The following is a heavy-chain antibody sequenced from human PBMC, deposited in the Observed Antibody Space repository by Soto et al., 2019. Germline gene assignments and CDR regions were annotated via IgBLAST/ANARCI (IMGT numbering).Heavy chain of an antibody. Sequence: GGSLRLSCAASGFTFSSFGMHWVRQAPGKGLEWVAVIWYDGSNKYYADSVKGRFTISRDNSKNTLYLQMNSLRAEDTAVYYCARDPGTTGTIPWFDPWGQGTLVTVSS. CDR2: IWYDGSNK. CDR3: ARDPGTTGTIPWFDP. CDR1: GFTFSSFG. D-gene: IGHD1-1*01. J-gene: IGHJ5*02. V-gene: IGHV3-33*01.